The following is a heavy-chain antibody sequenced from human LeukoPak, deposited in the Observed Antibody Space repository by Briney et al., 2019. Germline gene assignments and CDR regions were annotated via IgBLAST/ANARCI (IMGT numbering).Heavy chain of an antibody. CDR2: ISWNGGST. Sequence: PGGSLRLSCAASGFTFDDYTMHWVRQAPGKGLEWVSLISWNGGSTYYADSVKGRFTISRDNSKNSLSLQMNSLRTEDTALYYCVKDMGLAVASRGVFEIWGQGTMVTVSS. CDR3: VKDMGLAVASRGVFEI. V-gene: IGHV3-43*01. D-gene: IGHD6-19*01. J-gene: IGHJ3*02. CDR1: GFTFDDYT.